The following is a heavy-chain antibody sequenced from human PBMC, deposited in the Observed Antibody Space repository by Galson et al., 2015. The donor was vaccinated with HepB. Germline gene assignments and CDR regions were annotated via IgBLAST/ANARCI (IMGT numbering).Heavy chain of an antibody. CDR2: IIPILGIA. D-gene: IGHD2-21*02. J-gene: IGHJ6*02. CDR1: GGTFSSYT. V-gene: IGHV1-69*04. Sequence: SCKASGGTFSSYTISWVRQAPGQGLEWMGRIIPILGIANYAQKFQGRVTITADKSTSTAYMELSSLRSEDTAVYYCARDPCGGDCYQVSYYYYGMDVWGQGTTVTVSS. CDR3: ARDPCGGDCYQVSYYYYGMDV.